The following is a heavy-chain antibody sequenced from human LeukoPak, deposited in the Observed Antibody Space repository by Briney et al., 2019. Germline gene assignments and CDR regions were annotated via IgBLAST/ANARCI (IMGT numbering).Heavy chain of an antibody. CDR2: ISSSSSYI. CDR1: GFTFSSYS. V-gene: IGHV3-21*01. D-gene: IGHD3-22*01. CDR3: AINPEYYYDSSGYN. Sequence: GGSLRLSCAASGFTFSSYSMTWVRQAPGKGLEWVSSISSSSSYIYYADSVKGRFTISRDNAKNSLYLQMNSLRAEDTAVYYCAINPEYYYDSSGYNLGQGTLVTVSS. J-gene: IGHJ4*02.